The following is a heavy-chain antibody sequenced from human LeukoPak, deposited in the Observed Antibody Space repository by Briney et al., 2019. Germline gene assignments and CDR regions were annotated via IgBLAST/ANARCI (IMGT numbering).Heavy chain of an antibody. D-gene: IGHD3-22*01. J-gene: IGHJ4*02. Sequence: ASVTVSCKASGYTFTNYGIFWVRQAPGQGLEWMGWISAYSGNTNYAQKLQGRVTMTTETSMSTAYMELESLRSDDTAVYYCAISQGSYYDTSGYLGWDYWGQGTLVTVSS. CDR1: GYTFTNYG. V-gene: IGHV1-18*01. CDR3: AISQGSYYDTSGYLGWDY. CDR2: ISAYSGNT.